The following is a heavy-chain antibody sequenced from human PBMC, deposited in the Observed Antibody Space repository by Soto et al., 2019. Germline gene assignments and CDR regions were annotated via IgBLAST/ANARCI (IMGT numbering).Heavy chain of an antibody. CDR2: FDPEDGET. D-gene: IGHD2-21*02. J-gene: IGHJ5*02. V-gene: IGHV1-24*01. CDR3: ATEMVYCGGDCYPNWFDP. CDR1: GYTLTELS. Sequence: ASVKVSCKVSGYTLTELSMHWVRQAPGKGLEWMGGFDPEDGETIYAQKFQGRVTMTEDTSTDTAYMELSSLRSEDTAVYYCATEMVYCGGDCYPNWFDPWGQGTLVTVSS.